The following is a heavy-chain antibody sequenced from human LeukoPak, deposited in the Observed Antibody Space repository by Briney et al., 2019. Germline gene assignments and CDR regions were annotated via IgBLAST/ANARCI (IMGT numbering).Heavy chain of an antibody. J-gene: IGHJ4*02. CDR2: IRSKAYGGTT. Sequence: GGSLRLSCTASGFTFGDYAMSWVRQAPGKGLEWVGFIRSKAYGGTTEYAASVKGRFTISRDDSKSIAYLQMNSLKTEDTAVYYCTGRSHWGQGTLVTVSS. CDR3: TGRSH. CDR1: GFTFGDYA. V-gene: IGHV3-49*04.